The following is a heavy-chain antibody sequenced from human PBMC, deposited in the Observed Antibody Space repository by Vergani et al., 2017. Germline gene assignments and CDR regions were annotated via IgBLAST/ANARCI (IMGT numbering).Heavy chain of an antibody. V-gene: IGHV2-5*02. CDR2: IYWDDDK. J-gene: IGHJ4*02. CDR1: GFSLSTSGVG. CDR3: AHITPMTTVPTSDYFAY. D-gene: IGHD4-17*01. Sequence: QITLKESGPTLVKPTQTLTLTCTFSGFSLSTSGVGVGWIRQPPGRALEWLALIYWDDDKRYSPSLKSRLTITKDTSKNQVVLTMTNMDPVDTATYYCAHITPMTTVPTSDYFAYWGQGTLVTVSS.